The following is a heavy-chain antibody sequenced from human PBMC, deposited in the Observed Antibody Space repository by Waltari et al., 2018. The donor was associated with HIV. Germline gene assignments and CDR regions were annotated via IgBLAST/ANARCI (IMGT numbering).Heavy chain of an antibody. D-gene: IGHD6-13*01. Sequence: QVQLVQSGAEVKKPGASVKVSCKASGYTFPSYDINWVRQATGQGLEWMGWMNPNSGNTGYAQKFQGRVTMTRNTSISTAYMELSSLRSEDTAVYYCARESEQQLVQGDWFDPWGQGTLVTVSS. CDR2: MNPNSGNT. J-gene: IGHJ5*02. V-gene: IGHV1-8*01. CDR3: ARESEQQLVQGDWFDP. CDR1: GYTFPSYD.